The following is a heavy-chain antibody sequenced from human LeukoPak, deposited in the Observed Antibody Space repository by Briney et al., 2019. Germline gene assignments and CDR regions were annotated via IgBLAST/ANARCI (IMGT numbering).Heavy chain of an antibody. J-gene: IGHJ4*02. Sequence: PSETLSLTCTVSGGSISSYYWSWIRQPPGKGLEWIGYIYYSGSTNYNPSLKSRVTISVDTSKNQFSLKLSSVTAADTAVYYCARLAAGYYYNWGQGTLVTVFS. CDR2: IYYSGST. D-gene: IGHD3-22*01. CDR3: ARLAAGYYYN. V-gene: IGHV4-59*08. CDR1: GGSISSYY.